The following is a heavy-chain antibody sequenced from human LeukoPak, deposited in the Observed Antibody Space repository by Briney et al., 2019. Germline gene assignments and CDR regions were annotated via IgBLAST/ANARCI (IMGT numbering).Heavy chain of an antibody. Sequence: GGSLRLSCTASGFTFSSCAMTWVRQAPGKGLEWVASITGDGTRTYYTDSVKGRSTISRDNSKNTLYLQMNSLRADETAIYYCASRPRADMGPLDYWGQGTLVTVST. V-gene: IGHV3-23*01. CDR3: ASRPRADMGPLDY. CDR1: GFTFSSCA. J-gene: IGHJ4*02. CDR2: ITGDGTRT. D-gene: IGHD1-14*01.